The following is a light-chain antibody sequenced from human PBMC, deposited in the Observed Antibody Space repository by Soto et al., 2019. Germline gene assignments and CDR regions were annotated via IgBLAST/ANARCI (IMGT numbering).Light chain of an antibody. V-gene: IGKV3-20*01. CDR2: GAS. CDR1: QSVSSY. J-gene: IGKJ1*01. Sequence: EIVLTQSPATLSLSPGERATLSCRASQSVSSYLAWYQQKPGQAPRLLSYGASSRATGIPDRFSGSGSGTDFTLTISRLEPEDFAVYYCQQYGSSPQTFGQGTKVDI. CDR3: QQYGSSPQT.